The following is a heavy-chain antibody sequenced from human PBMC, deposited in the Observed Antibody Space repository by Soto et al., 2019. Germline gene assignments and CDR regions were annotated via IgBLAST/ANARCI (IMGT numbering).Heavy chain of an antibody. D-gene: IGHD6-19*01. Sequence: QVQLQESGPGLVKPSETLSLTCTVSGDSISTYYWSWIRQPPGKGLEWIGYIYYSGSTNYNPSLKRRVTISVDPSKTQFSLKMSSVTAADTAVYYCARLSYSSGWYGLDYWGQGTLVTVSS. CDR2: IYYSGST. CDR1: GDSISTYY. V-gene: IGHV4-59*01. CDR3: ARLSYSSGWYGLDY. J-gene: IGHJ4*02.